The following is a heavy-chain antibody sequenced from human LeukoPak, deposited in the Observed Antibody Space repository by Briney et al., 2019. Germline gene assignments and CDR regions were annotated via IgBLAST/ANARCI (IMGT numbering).Heavy chain of an antibody. J-gene: IGHJ4*01. Sequence: GGSLRLSCAVSRFTFSSCAMSWVSQARGKGLEWGSAISCNCGSTYYADSVEGRFTFSRDNSKNTLYLQMKSLRAEDRPVYYCGKVLDSSSYCGQETLVTVSS. CDR3: GKVLDSSSY. CDR2: ISCNCGST. V-gene: IGHV3-23*01. CDR1: RFTFSSCA. D-gene: IGHD6-13*01.